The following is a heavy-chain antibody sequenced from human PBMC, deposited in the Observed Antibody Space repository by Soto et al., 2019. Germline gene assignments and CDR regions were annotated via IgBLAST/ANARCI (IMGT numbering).Heavy chain of an antibody. CDR1: GDSVSSDNYF. J-gene: IGHJ4*02. D-gene: IGHD5-12*01. V-gene: IGHV4-61*01. Sequence: PSETLSLTCTVSGDSVSSDNYFWTWIRQPPGKGLEWIGYMYSSGTTNYNPSLKSRVTISLDTSSNQFSLKLTSVTAADTAVYYCARDIRGYSRAFDYWGQGTLVTVSS. CDR2: MYSSGTT. CDR3: ARDIRGYSRAFDY.